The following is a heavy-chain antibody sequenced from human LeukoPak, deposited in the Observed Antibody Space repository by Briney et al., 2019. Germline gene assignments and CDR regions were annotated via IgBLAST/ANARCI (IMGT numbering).Heavy chain of an antibody. D-gene: IGHD3-22*01. V-gene: IGHV5-51*01. CDR3: ARRDFNSVYYQLVY. CDR2: IYPDDSDT. CDR1: GYSFSDYW. J-gene: IGHJ4*02. Sequence: PGESLKISCKGSGYSFSDYWIGWVRQMPGKGLEWMGIIYPDDSDTKYSPSFQGQVTISADKSISTAYLQWSSLKASDTAMYYCARRDFNSVYYQLVYWGQGTLVTVCS.